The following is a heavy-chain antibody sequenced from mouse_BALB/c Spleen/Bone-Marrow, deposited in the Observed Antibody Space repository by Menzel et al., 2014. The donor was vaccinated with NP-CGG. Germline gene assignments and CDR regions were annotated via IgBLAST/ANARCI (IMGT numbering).Heavy chain of an antibody. D-gene: IGHD4-1*01. Sequence: VKLQESGAELARPGASVKMSCKASGYTFTSYTMQWIRQRPGQGLEWIGYIIPTSDYTNYNQKFKDKATLTADKSSSTADMQRSSLISEDFAVYYCAREARTGAWFAYWGQGTLVTVSA. CDR2: IIPTSDYT. CDR1: GYTFTSYT. V-gene: IGHV1-4*01. CDR3: AREARTGAWFAY. J-gene: IGHJ3*01.